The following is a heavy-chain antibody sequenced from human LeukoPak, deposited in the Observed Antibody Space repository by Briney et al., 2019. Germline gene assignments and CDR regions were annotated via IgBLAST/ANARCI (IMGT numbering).Heavy chain of an antibody. D-gene: IGHD6-13*01. CDR2: IYSGGST. CDR3: ARVIAAAGTPWFDP. Sequence: GGSLRLSCAASGFTLSNHWMHWVRQAPGKGLEWVSVIYSGGSTYYADSVKGRFTISRDNSKDTLYLQMNSLRAEDTAVYYCARVIAAAGTPWFDPWGQGTLVTVSS. J-gene: IGHJ5*02. V-gene: IGHV3-53*01. CDR1: GFTLSNHW.